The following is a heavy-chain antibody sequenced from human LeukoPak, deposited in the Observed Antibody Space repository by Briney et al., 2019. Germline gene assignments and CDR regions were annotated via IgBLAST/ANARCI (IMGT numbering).Heavy chain of an antibody. CDR1: GFTFSSYG. CDR2: IRYDGSNK. V-gene: IGHV3-30*02. CDR3: ARGEKKLLWFGELFPSFYFDY. Sequence: GGSLRLSCAASGFTFSSYGMHWVRQAPGKGLEWVAFIRYDGSNKYYADSVKGRFTISRDNSKNTLYLQMNSLRAEDTAVYYCARGEKKLLWFGELFPSFYFDYWGQGTLVTVSS. J-gene: IGHJ4*02. D-gene: IGHD3-10*01.